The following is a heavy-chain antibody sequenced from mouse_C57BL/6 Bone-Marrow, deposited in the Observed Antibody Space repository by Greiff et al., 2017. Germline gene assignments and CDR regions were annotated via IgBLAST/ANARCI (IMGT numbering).Heavy chain of an antibody. Sequence: LMESGAELVRPGASVKLSCTASGFNIKDDYMHWVKQRPEQGLEWIGWIDPENGDTEYASKFQGKATITADTSSNTAYLQLSSLTSEDTAVYYCTPFYYGNYGYAMDYWGQGTSDTVSS. D-gene: IGHD2-1*01. CDR3: TPFYYGNYGYAMDY. CDR2: IDPENGDT. J-gene: IGHJ4*01. V-gene: IGHV14-4*01. CDR1: GFNIKDDY.